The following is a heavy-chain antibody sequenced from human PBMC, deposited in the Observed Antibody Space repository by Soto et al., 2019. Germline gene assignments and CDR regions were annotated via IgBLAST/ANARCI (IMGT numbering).Heavy chain of an antibody. CDR1: GGIFSTYA. J-gene: IGHJ4*02. CDR3: ARNRDDYGSGNYYNSIDF. CDR2: IIPLLGAP. Sequence: QVQLVQSGAEVKKPGSSVKGSCKASGGIFSTYAISWLRQAPGQGLAWMGGIIPLLGAPNYAQRFQGRVTITADESTSTAYMELSRQRSEDTAVYYCARNRDDYGSGNYYNSIDFWGQGTLVTVSS. V-gene: IGHV1-69*01. D-gene: IGHD3-10*01.